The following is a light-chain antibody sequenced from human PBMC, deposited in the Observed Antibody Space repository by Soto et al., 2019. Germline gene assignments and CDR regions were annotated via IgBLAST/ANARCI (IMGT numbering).Light chain of an antibody. J-gene: IGKJ1*01. CDR3: QQSYSTPLG. CDR1: QSISSY. V-gene: IGKV1-39*01. Sequence: DIQMTQSPSSLSASVGDRVTITCRASQSISSYLNWYQQKPGKDPKLLIYAASSLQSGVPSRFSGSGSGTDFTLTISSLQPEDFATYYCQQSYSTPLGFGQGTKVEIK. CDR2: AAS.